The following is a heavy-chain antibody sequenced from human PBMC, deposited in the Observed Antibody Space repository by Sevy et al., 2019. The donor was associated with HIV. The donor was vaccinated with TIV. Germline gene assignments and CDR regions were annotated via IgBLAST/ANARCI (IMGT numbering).Heavy chain of an antibody. V-gene: IGHV3-49*03. D-gene: IGHD2-15*01. CDR1: GFTFGDYA. CDR3: TRAEEWPVVVAATFDY. CDR2: IRSKAYGGTT. Sequence: GGSLRLSCTASGFTFGDYAMSWFRQAPGKGLEWVGFIRSKAYGGTTEYAASVKGRFTISRDDSKSMAYLQMNSLKTENTAVYYCTRAEEWPVVVAATFDYWGQGTLVTVSS. J-gene: IGHJ4*02.